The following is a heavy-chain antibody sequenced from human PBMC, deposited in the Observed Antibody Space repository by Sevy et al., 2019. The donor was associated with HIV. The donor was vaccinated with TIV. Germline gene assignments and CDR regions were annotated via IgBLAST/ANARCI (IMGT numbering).Heavy chain of an antibody. J-gene: IGHJ4*02. Sequence: GGSLRLSCAASGFTFGNAWMSWVRQAPGKGLEWVGRIKSKTDGGTTDYAAPVKGRFTISRDDSKNTLYLQMNSLKTEDTAVYYCTPSPDYGDVHDYWGQGTLVTVSS. V-gene: IGHV3-15*01. CDR3: TPSPDYGDVHDY. D-gene: IGHD4-17*01. CDR1: GFTFGNAW. CDR2: IKSKTDGGTT.